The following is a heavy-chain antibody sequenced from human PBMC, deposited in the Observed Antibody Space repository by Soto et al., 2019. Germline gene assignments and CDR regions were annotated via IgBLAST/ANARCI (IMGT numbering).Heavy chain of an antibody. V-gene: IGHV2-5*02. CDR3: AHVVGLEQWLYRLDH. CDR1: GFSLTTTGVG. CDR2: IYWDDDN. D-gene: IGHD6-19*01. J-gene: IGHJ4*02. Sequence: QITLKESGPSLVKPTQTLTLTCTFSGFSLTTTGVGVVWIRQPPGKALEWLALIYWDDDNHYSPSLRSRLTVTKDTTKNQVVLTLTNVDPADTGTYFCAHVVGLEQWLYRLDHWGQGTLVTVSS.